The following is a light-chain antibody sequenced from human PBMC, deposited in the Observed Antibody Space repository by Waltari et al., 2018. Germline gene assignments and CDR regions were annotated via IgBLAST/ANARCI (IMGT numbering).Light chain of an antibody. J-gene: IGKJ4*01. CDR1: QYITGSW. CDR3: QQYDGSVVT. CDR2: VAS. Sequence: EIVLTQSPGTLSLSPGERVTLSCRASQYITGSWITWNHQKPGQAPRLLIYVASTRAPGVPDRFSCSGSGTDFTLTISRLEPEDSAVYYCQQYDGSVVTFGGGTKVEIK. V-gene: IGKV3-20*01.